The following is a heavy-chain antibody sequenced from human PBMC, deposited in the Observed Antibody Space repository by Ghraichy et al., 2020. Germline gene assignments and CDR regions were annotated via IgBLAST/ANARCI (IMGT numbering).Heavy chain of an antibody. Sequence: SETLSLTCTVSGGSISSYYWSWIRQPPGKGLELIGYMYYSGTTNYNPSLKSRATIAVDTSKNQFSLTLTSVAAADTAVYYCARLKGDFHYYGMDVWGLGTTVTVPS. J-gene: IGHJ6*02. CDR3: ARLKGDFHYYGMDV. V-gene: IGHV4-59*01. CDR1: GGSISSYY. CDR2: MYYSGTT. D-gene: IGHD3-10*01.